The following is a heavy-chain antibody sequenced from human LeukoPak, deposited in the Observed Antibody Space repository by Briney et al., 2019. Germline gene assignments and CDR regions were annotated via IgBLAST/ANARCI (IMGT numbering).Heavy chain of an antibody. J-gene: IGHJ4*02. Sequence: GGSLRLSCAASGFTFSSYWMSWVRQAPGKGLEWVANIKQDGSEKYYVDSVKGRFTISRDNAKNSLYLQMNSLRAEDTDVYYCARDALAVAGNVRDDFDYWGQGTLVTVSS. D-gene: IGHD6-19*01. CDR2: IKQDGSEK. CDR1: GFTFSSYW. CDR3: ARDALAVAGNVRDDFDY. V-gene: IGHV3-7*01.